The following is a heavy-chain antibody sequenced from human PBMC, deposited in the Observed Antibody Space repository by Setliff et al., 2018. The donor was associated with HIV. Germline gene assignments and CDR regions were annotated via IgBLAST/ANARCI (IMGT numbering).Heavy chain of an antibody. Sequence: LRLSCAASGFTFCSYWMSWVRQAPGKGPEWVANIKTDGSEKFYVDSVKGRFTISRDNAKSTVYLQMGSLSADDTAVYYCARGGFNHAFDIWGQGTMVTVSS. V-gene: IGHV3-7*01. D-gene: IGHD2-15*01. CDR2: IKTDGSEK. J-gene: IGHJ3*02. CDR1: GFTFCSYW. CDR3: ARGGFNHAFDI.